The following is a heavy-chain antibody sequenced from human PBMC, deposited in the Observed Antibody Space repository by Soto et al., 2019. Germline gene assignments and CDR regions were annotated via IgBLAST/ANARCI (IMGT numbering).Heavy chain of an antibody. J-gene: IGHJ6*02. CDR3: ARGDCSGGSCYPLHYYGMDV. CDR1: GYTFTSYA. D-gene: IGHD2-15*01. V-gene: IGHV1-3*01. Sequence: QVQLVQSGAEVKKPGASVKVSCKASGYTFTSYAMHWVRQAPGQRLEWMGWINAGNGNTKYSQKFQGRVTITRDTSASTAYMELSSLRSEDTAVYYCARGDCSGGSCYPLHYYGMDVWGQGTTVTVSS. CDR2: INAGNGNT.